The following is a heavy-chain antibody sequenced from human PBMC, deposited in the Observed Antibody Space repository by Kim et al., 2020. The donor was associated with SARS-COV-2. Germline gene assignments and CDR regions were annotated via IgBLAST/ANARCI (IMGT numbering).Heavy chain of an antibody. J-gene: IGHJ4*02. CDR3: ARGPLPRAYYFDY. V-gene: IGHV4-34*01. Sequence: SETLSLTCAVYGGSFSGYYWSWIRQPPGKGLEWIGEINHSGSTNYNPSLKSRVTISVDTSKNQFSLKLSSVTAADTAVYYCARGPLPRAYYFDYWGQGT. CDR1: GGSFSGYY. CDR2: INHSGST.